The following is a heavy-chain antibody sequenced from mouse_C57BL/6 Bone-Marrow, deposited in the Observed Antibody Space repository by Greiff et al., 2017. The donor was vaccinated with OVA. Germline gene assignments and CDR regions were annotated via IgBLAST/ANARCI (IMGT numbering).Heavy chain of an antibody. CDR1: GFTFSDFY. J-gene: IGHJ4*01. CDR2: SRNKANDYTT. Sequence: EVMLVESGGGLVQSGRSLRLSCATSGFTFSDFYMEWVRQAPGKGLEWIAASRNKANDYTTEYSASVKGRFIVSRDTSQSILYLQMNALRAEDTAIYYCARDAEGYDYDGMDYWGQGTSVTVSS. CDR3: ARDAEGYDYDGMDY. D-gene: IGHD2-4*01. V-gene: IGHV7-1*01.